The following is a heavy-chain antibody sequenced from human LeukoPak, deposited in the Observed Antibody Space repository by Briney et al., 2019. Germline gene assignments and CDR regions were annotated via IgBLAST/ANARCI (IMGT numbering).Heavy chain of an antibody. D-gene: IGHD4-11*01. CDR2: IYYSGST. CDR3: ARTSITTKVDY. J-gene: IGHJ4*02. V-gene: IGHV4-39*07. CDR1: GGSISSSSYC. Sequence: SETLSLTCTVSGGSISSSSYCWGWIRQPPGKGLEWIGSIYYSGSTYYNPSLKSRVTISVDTSKNQFSLKLSSVTAADTAVYYCARTSITTKVDYWGQGTLVTVSS.